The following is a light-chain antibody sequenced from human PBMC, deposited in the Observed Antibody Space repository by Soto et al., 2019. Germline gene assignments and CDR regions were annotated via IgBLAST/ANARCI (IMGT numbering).Light chain of an antibody. CDR2: KAS. Sequence: DIQMTQSPSTLSASVRDRVTITCRASQTISSWLAWFQQRPGRAPKFLIYKASSLKNGVPLRFSGSGSGTEFTLTISSLQPDDFATYYCQQYNSYSWTFGQGTKVDIK. CDR1: QTISSW. J-gene: IGKJ1*01. CDR3: QQYNSYSWT. V-gene: IGKV1-5*03.